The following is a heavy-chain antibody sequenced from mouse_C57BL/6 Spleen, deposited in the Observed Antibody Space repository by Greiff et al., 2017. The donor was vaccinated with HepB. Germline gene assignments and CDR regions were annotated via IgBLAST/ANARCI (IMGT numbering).Heavy chain of an antibody. CDR1: GFTFSDYG. J-gene: IGHJ4*01. V-gene: IGHV5-17*01. Sequence: EVKLMESGGGLVKPGGSLKLSCAASGFTFSDYGIHWVRQAPEKGLEWVAYISSGSSTIYYADTVKGRFTISRDNAKNTLFLQMTSLRSEDTAMYYCARTGGAMDYWGQGTSVTVSS. CDR3: ARTGGAMDY. CDR2: ISSGSSTI.